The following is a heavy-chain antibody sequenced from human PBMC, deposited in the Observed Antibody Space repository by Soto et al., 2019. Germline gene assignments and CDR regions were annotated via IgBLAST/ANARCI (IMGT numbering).Heavy chain of an antibody. J-gene: IGHJ5*02. CDR3: AGAPSSSWYPNNWFDP. Sequence: ASVKVSCKASGYTFTSYAMHWVRQAPGQRLEWMGWINAGNGNTKYSQKFQGRVTITRDTSASTAYMELSSLRSEDTAVYYCAGAPSSSWYPNNWFDPWGQGTLVTVSS. CDR2: INAGNGNT. V-gene: IGHV1-3*01. CDR1: GYTFTSYA. D-gene: IGHD6-13*01.